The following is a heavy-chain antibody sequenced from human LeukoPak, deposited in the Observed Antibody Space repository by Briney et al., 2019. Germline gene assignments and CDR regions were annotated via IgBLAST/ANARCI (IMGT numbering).Heavy chain of an antibody. CDR2: INHGGST. CDR1: GGSFSGYY. Sequence: SETLSLTCAVYGGSFSGYYWSWIRQPPGKGLEWIGEINHGGSTNYNPSLKSRVTISVDTSKNQFSLKLSSVTAADTAVYYCARGVTTRTLFDYWGQGTLVTVSS. V-gene: IGHV4-34*01. D-gene: IGHD4-17*01. J-gene: IGHJ4*02. CDR3: ARGVTTRTLFDY.